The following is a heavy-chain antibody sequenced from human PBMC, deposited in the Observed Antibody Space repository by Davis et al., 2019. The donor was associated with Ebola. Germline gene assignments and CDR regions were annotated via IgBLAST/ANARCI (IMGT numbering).Heavy chain of an antibody. CDR2: IYTGDSDT. V-gene: IGHV5-51*01. CDR1: DNTFTNYW. Sequence: GGSLRLSCKGSDNTFTNYWIGWVRQLPGKGLEWMGIIYTGDSDTRYSPSFRGQVTISADKSTRTAYLQWGRLKASDTAMYYCARYSGGWIYYFDYWGQGTLVTVSS. J-gene: IGHJ4*02. D-gene: IGHD6-19*01. CDR3: ARYSGGWIYYFDY.